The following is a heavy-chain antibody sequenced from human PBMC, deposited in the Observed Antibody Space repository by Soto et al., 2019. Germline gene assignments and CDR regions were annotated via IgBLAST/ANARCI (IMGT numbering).Heavy chain of an antibody. CDR3: ARGTPPPGTDY. V-gene: IGHV3-7*03. CDR1: GFNFRSYW. D-gene: IGHD1-26*01. Sequence: EVQLVESGGGLVQPGGSLRLACAASGFNFRSYWMNWVRRAPGKGLEWLANIREDGRDMYYVDSVKGRFTVSRDNAKNSLYLDMNSLRAEYTAVYYCARGTPPPGTDYWGQGTLVTVSS. J-gene: IGHJ4*01. CDR2: IREDGRDM.